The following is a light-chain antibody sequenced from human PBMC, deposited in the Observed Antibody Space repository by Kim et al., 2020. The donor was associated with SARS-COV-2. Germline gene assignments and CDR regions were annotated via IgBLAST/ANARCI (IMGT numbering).Light chain of an antibody. V-gene: IGKV3-20*01. Sequence: EIVLTQSPGTLSLSPGERATLSCRASQSFSSYYLAWYQQKPGQAPRLFIYGASSRAIGIPDRFSGSGSGTDFTLTISRLEPEDFAVYYCQQYGSSPRTFGQGTKVDIK. J-gene: IGKJ1*01. CDR2: GAS. CDR1: QSFSSYY. CDR3: QQYGSSPRT.